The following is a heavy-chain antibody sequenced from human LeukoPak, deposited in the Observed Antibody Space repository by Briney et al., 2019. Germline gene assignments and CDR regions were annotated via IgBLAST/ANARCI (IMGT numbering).Heavy chain of an antibody. J-gene: IGHJ4*02. CDR2: IYYSGST. CDR3: ARSGKIQLFDY. CDR1: GGSISSSSYY. D-gene: IGHD5-18*01. V-gene: IGHV4-39*01. Sequence: SETLSLTCTVSGGSISSSSYYWGWIRQPPGKGLERIGSIYYSGSTYYNPSLKSRVTISVDTSKNQFSLKLSSVTAADAAVYYCARSGKIQLFDYWGQGTLVTVSS.